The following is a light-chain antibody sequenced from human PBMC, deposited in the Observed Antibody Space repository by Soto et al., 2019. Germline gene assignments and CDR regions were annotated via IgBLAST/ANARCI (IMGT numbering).Light chain of an antibody. Sequence: QSALTQPPSASGSPGQSVTISCTGTSNDVGRYNYVSWYQQHPGKAPKLIISEVNKRPSGVPDRFSGSKSGNTASLIVSGLQAEDEADYYCSSYAGSNNLVIFGGGTKLTVL. V-gene: IGLV2-8*01. CDR3: SSYAGSNNLVI. CDR1: SNDVGRYNY. J-gene: IGLJ2*01. CDR2: EVN.